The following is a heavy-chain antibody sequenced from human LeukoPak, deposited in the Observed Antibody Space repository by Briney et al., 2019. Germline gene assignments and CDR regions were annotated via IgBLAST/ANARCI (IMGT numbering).Heavy chain of an antibody. Sequence: ASVKVSCKASGYTFTSYYMHWVRQAPGQGLEWMGTINPSGGSTSYAQKFQGRVTMTRDTSTSTVYMELSSLRSEDTAVYYCAREGRGMGACNYWGQRTLVTVSS. D-gene: IGHD1-26*01. CDR1: GYTFTSYY. J-gene: IGHJ4*02. V-gene: IGHV1-46*01. CDR3: AREGRGMGACNY. CDR2: INPSGGST.